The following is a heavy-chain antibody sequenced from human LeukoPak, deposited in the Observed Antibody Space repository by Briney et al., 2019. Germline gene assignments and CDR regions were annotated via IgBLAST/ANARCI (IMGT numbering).Heavy chain of an antibody. CDR1: GFTFSSYG. J-gene: IGHJ4*02. CDR2: ISYDGSNK. V-gene: IGHV3-30*03. CDR3: VRTSVDCLDC. D-gene: IGHD2-21*02. Sequence: GGSLRLSCAASGFTFSSYGMHWVRQAPGKGLEWVAVISYDGSNKYYADSVKGRFTISRDNSKNTLYLQMNSLGAEDTAVYYCVRTSVDCLDCWGQGTLVTVSS.